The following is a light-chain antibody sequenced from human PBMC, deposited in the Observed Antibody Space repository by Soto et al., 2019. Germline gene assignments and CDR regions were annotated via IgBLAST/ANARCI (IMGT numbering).Light chain of an antibody. V-gene: IGLV6-57*01. CDR2: EDN. J-gene: IGLJ3*02. Sequence: NFMLTQPHSVSESPGKTVTISCTRSSGSIANNYVQWYQQRPGSSPTTVIYEDNQRPSGVPDRFSGSIDSSSNSASLTISGLKTEDEADYYCQSYDSSNQGVFGGGTKLSVL. CDR3: QSYDSSNQGV. CDR1: SGSIANNY.